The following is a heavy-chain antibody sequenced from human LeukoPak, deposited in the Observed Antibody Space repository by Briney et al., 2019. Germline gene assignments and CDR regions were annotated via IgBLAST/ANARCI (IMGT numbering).Heavy chain of an antibody. CDR2: IKQDGSEK. Sequence: PGGSLRLSCAASGFTFSSYWMSWVRQAPGKGLGWVANIKQDGSEKYYVDSVKGRFTISRDNAKNSLYLQMNSLRAEDTAVYYCAGEAYYDFWSGYPKRAFDIWGQGTMVTVSS. CDR1: GFTFSSYW. J-gene: IGHJ3*02. V-gene: IGHV3-7*01. CDR3: AGEAYYDFWSGYPKRAFDI. D-gene: IGHD3-3*01.